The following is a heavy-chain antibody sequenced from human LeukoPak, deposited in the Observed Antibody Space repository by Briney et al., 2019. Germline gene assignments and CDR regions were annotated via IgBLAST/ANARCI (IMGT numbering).Heavy chain of an antibody. CDR1: GYTFTSYG. CDR2: ISVYNGNT. D-gene: IGHD2-2*01. V-gene: IGHV1-18*01. Sequence: ASVKVSCKASGYTFTSYGISWVRQAPGQGLEWMGWISVYNGNTNYAQKLQGRVTMTTDTSTSTAYMELRSLRSDDTAVYYCARTGLYCSSTSCYCDPWGQGTLVTVSS. CDR3: ARTGLYCSSTSCYCDP. J-gene: IGHJ5*02.